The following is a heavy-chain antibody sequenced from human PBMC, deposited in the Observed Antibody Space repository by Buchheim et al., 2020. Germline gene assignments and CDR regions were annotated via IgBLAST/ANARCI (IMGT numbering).Heavy chain of an antibody. J-gene: IGHJ6*02. D-gene: IGHD3-10*01. CDR3: ASSVWFGELNYYGMDV. Sequence: QVQLVESGGGVVQPGRSLRLSCAASGFTFSSYGMHWVRQAPGKGLEWVAVIWYDGSNKYYADSVKGRFTIPRDNSKNTLYLQMNSLRAEDTAVYYCASSVWFGELNYYGMDVWGQGTT. V-gene: IGHV3-33*01. CDR1: GFTFSSYG. CDR2: IWYDGSNK.